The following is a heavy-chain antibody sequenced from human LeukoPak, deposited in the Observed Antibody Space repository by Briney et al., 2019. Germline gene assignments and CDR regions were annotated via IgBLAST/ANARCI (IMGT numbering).Heavy chain of an antibody. CDR1: GFTFSSYG. J-gene: IGHJ4*02. Sequence: GGSLRLSCAASGFTFSSYGMTWVRQAPGKGLELVSTISGFYGSTNYADSVKGRFTISRDNSKNTLYLQMNSLRAEDTAFYYCAKPAYSSGWYYDYWGQGILVTVSS. CDR3: AKPAYSSGWYYDY. V-gene: IGHV3-23*01. D-gene: IGHD6-19*01. CDR2: ISGFYGST.